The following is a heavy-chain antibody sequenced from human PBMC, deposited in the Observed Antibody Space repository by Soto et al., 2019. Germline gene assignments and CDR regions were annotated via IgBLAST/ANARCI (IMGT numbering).Heavy chain of an antibody. V-gene: IGHV1-69*13. D-gene: IGHD3-3*01. CDR2: IIPIFGTA. CDR1: GGTFSSYA. CDR3: ARVHGAYYDFWSGPLQH. J-gene: IGHJ1*01. Sequence: SVKVSCKASGGTFSSYAISWVRQAPGQVLEWMGGIIPIFGTANYAQKFQGRVTITADESTSTAYMELSSLRSEDTAVYYCARVHGAYYDFWSGPLQHWGQGTLVTVSS.